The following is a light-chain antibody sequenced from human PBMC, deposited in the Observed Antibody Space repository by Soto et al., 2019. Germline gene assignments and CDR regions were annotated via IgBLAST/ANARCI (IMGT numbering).Light chain of an antibody. J-gene: IGLJ1*01. V-gene: IGLV2-11*01. CDR2: DVS. CDR1: SSDVDGYNY. CDR3: CSYAGSYTFV. Sequence: QSALTQPRSVSGSPGQSVTISCTGTSSDVDGYNYVSWYQQHPGKAPKLMIYDVSKRPSGVPDRFSGSKSGNTASLTISGLQAEDEADYYCCSYAGSYTFVFGTGTKV.